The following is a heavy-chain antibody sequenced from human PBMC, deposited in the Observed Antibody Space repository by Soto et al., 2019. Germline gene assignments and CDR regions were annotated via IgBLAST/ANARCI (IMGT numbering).Heavy chain of an antibody. CDR1: GGSISNTSYY. CDR3: ARRGYCAGDCYTFDV. D-gene: IGHD2-21*02. Sequence: SETLSLTCTVSGGSISNTSYYWGWIRRIPGEGLGWIDTVYYSGSTYYNPSLKSRLTISVDTSKNQFSLKLTSVTAADTAIYYCARRGYCAGDCYTFDVWGQGAMVTVSS. V-gene: IGHV4-39*01. CDR2: VYYSGST. J-gene: IGHJ3*01.